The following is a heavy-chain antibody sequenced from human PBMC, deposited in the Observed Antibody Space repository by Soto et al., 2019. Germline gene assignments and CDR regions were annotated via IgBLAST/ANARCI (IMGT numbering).Heavy chain of an antibody. CDR1: GYTFTSYD. CDR3: ARVGFGTNYYYGMDV. D-gene: IGHD3-10*01. CDR2: MNPNSGNT. Sequence: ASVKVSCKASGYTFTSYDINWVRQATGQGLEWMGWMNPNSGNTGYALKFQGRVTMTRNTSISTAYMELSSLRSEDTAVYYCARVGFGTNYYYGMDVWGQGTTVTVSS. J-gene: IGHJ6*02. V-gene: IGHV1-8*01.